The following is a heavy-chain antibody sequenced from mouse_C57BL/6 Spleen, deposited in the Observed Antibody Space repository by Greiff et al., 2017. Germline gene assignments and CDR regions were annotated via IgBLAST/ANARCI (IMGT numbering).Heavy chain of an antibody. CDR2: INPGSGGT. CDR1: GYAFTNYL. Sequence: QVQLQQSGAELVRPGTSVKLSCKASGYAFTNYLIEWVKQRPGQGLEWIGEINPGSGGTNYTAKFKGKATLTADKSSSTAYMQLSSLTSEDAAVYCRARDYDAMDYWGQGTSVTVSA. J-gene: IGHJ4*01. CDR3: ARDYDAMDY. V-gene: IGHV1-54*01. D-gene: IGHD1-1*02.